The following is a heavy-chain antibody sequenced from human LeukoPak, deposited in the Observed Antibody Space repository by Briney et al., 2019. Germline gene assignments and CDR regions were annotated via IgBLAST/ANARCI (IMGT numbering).Heavy chain of an antibody. Sequence: GGSLRLSCIGSGFNFRDHYMSWIRLTPGRGLEWVSYISNTASSIYYRDSVKGRFVMSRDNANNVTYLQMSNLTVDDTALYYCARRKRSFDFWGQGTLVTVSS. V-gene: IGHV3-11*01. CDR3: ARRKRSFDF. CDR2: ISNTASSI. J-gene: IGHJ4*02. CDR1: GFNFRDHY.